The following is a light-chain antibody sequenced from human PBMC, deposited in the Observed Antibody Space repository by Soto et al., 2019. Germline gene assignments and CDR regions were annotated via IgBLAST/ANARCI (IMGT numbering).Light chain of an antibody. CDR3: QTWGTGIPWV. V-gene: IGLV4-69*02. CDR1: SGHSSYD. Sequence: QLVLTQSPSASASLGASVRLTCTLNSGHSSYDIAWHQQKPEKGPRYLMKINSDGSHTKGDGIPDRFSGSNSGTERYLTISSLQSEDEADYYCQTWGTGIPWVFGGGTKLTVL. J-gene: IGLJ3*02. CDR2: INSDGSH.